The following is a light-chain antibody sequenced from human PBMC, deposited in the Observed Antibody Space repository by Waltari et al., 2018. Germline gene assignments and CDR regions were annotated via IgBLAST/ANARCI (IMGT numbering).Light chain of an antibody. CDR1: QSVSSH. V-gene: IGKV3-11*01. J-gene: IGKJ1*01. Sequence: IMLTQSPATLSLSPGERATLSCRTSQSVSSHLAWFQQKPGQAPRLLIYDTSNRATGIPARFSGSGSGTDFTLTISSLEPEDSAVYYCQQRSHWRTFGQGTKVEIK. CDR3: QQRSHWRT. CDR2: DTS.